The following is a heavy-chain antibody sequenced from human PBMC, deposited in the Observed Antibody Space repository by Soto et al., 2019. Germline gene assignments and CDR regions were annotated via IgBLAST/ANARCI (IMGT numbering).Heavy chain of an antibody. V-gene: IGHV3-23*01. D-gene: IGHD3-10*01. CDR3: ARPRWGPMARDTFYFDY. Sequence: RLSCAASGFTFSNYAMSWVRQAPGKGLEWVSGISGGGGSTFYTDSVKGRFTISRDNSKNTLYLQMNSLRAEDTAMYYCARPRWGPMARDTFYFDYWGQGTLVTVSS. CDR2: ISGGGGST. CDR1: GFTFSNYA. J-gene: IGHJ4*02.